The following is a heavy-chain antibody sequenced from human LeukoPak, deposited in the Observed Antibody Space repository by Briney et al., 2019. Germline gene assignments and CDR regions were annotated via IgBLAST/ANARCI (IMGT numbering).Heavy chain of an antibody. CDR1: GGSFSGYY. V-gene: IGHV4-34*01. Sequence: PSETLSLTCAVYGGSFSGYYWSRIRQPPGKGLEWIGEINHSGSTNYNPSLKSRVTISVDTSKNQFSLKLSSVTAADTAVYYCARAIGTYYDFWSGLSVWFDPWGQGTLVTVSS. CDR3: ARAIGTYYDFWSGLSVWFDP. J-gene: IGHJ5*02. D-gene: IGHD3-3*01. CDR2: INHSGST.